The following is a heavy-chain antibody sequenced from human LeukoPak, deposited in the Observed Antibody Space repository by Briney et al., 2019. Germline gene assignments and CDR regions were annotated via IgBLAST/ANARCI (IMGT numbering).Heavy chain of an antibody. Sequence: ASVKVSCKASGYTFTSYYMHWVRQAPGQGLEWMGIINPSGGSTSYAQKFQGRVSMTRDTSTSTVYMELSSLRSEDTAVYYCARGHSSSWEYNWFDPWGQGTLVTVSS. CDR3: ARGHSSSWEYNWFDP. CDR2: INPSGGST. CDR1: GYTFTSYY. V-gene: IGHV1-46*03. D-gene: IGHD6-13*01. J-gene: IGHJ5*02.